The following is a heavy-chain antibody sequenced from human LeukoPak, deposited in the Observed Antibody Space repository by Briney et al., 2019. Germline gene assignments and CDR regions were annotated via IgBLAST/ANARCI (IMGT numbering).Heavy chain of an antibody. J-gene: IGHJ4*02. D-gene: IGHD3-22*01. CDR1: GFTVSSNY. V-gene: IGHV3-53*01. CDR2: IYSGGST. Sequence: GGSLRLSCAASGFTVSSNYMSWVRQAPGKGLEWVSVIYSGGSTYYADSVKGRFTISRGNSKNTLYLQMNSLRAEDTAVYYCAREASSGYYPPYYFDYWGQGTLVTVSS. CDR3: AREASSGYYPPYYFDY.